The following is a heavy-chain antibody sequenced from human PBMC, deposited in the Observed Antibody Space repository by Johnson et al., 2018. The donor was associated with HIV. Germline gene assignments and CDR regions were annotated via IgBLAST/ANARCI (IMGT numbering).Heavy chain of an antibody. Sequence: QVQLVESGGGVVQPGRSLRLSCAASGFTFSSNAMHWVRQAPGKGLEWVTFIQFDGSHKYSADFVKGRFTISRDTSKKSVFLQMNNLIPEDTAVYYCAKETRDSRSAFDVWGQGTLVTVSS. CDR3: AKETRDSRSAFDV. CDR1: GFTFSSNA. CDR2: IQFDGSHK. J-gene: IGHJ3*01. D-gene: IGHD4-11*01. V-gene: IGHV3-30*02.